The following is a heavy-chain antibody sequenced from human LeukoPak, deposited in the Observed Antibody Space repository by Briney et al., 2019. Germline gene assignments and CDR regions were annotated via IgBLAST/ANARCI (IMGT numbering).Heavy chain of an antibody. CDR3: ARQGGYDSSGYYSRGYRYYGMDV. D-gene: IGHD3-22*01. CDR1: GGSISSSSYY. J-gene: IGHJ6*02. V-gene: IGHV4-39*01. CDR2: IYYGGST. Sequence: SETLSLTCSVSGGSISSSSYYWGWIRQPPGKGLEWIGTIYYGGSTYYNPSLKSRVTISVDTSKNQFSLKLSSVTAADAAVYYCARQGGYDSSGYYSRGYRYYGMDVWGQGTTVTVSS.